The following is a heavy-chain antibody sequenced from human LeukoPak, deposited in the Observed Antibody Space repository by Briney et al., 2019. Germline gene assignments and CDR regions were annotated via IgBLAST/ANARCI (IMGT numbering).Heavy chain of an antibody. Sequence: PSETLSLTCTVSGGSIDTYYWTWIRQSPGKGLEWIGYIYYTGSTIHNPSLKSRVTISVDTSKNQFSLELSSVTAADTAVYYCARTGILGYYYYGLDVWGQGTMVTVSS. J-gene: IGHJ6*02. CDR3: ARTGILGYYYYGLDV. D-gene: IGHD1-1*01. CDR2: IYYTGST. CDR1: GGSIDTYY. V-gene: IGHV4-59*01.